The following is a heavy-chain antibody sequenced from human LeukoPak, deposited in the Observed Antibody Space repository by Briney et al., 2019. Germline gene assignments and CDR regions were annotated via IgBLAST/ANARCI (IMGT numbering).Heavy chain of an antibody. CDR3: ARAVERGYYMDV. D-gene: IGHD5-24*01. V-gene: IGHV1-69*05. CDR2: IIPIFGTA. J-gene: IGHJ6*03. Sequence: SVKVSCKASGGTFSSYAISWVRQAPGQGLEWMGGIIPIFGTANYAQRFQGRVTITTDESTSTAYMELSSLRSEDTAVYYGARAVERGYYMDVWVNGTTVTGSS. CDR1: GGTFSSYA.